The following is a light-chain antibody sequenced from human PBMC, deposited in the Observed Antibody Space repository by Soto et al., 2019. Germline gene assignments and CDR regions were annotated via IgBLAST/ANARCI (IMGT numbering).Light chain of an antibody. V-gene: IGKV1-27*01. CDR2: DAS. Sequence: IQMTQSPSSLSASVGDRVTITCRASEGFPKYLAWYQKKPGEAPKLLIYDASILQSGVPSRFSGGGSGTEFTLTISSLQPEDVASYYCQRYNTAVMAFGQGTRLDIK. CDR1: EGFPKY. J-gene: IGKJ5*01. CDR3: QRYNTAVMA.